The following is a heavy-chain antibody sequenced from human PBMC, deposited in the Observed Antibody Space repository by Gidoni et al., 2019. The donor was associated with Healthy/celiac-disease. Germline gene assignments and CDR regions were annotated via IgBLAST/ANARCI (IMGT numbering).Heavy chain of an antibody. CDR1: GGSISSYY. V-gene: IGHV4-59*01. J-gene: IGHJ3*02. CDR3: ARRSAVMIVVDNDAFDI. Sequence: QVQLQESGPGLVKPSETLSLTCTVSGGSISSYYWSWIRQPPGKGLEWIGYIYYSGSTNYNPSLKSRVTISVDTSKNQFSLKLSSVTAADTAVYYCARRSAVMIVVDNDAFDIWGQGTMVTVSS. CDR2: IYYSGST. D-gene: IGHD3-22*01.